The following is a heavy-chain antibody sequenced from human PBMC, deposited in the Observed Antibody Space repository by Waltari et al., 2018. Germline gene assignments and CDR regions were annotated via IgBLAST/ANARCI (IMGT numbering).Heavy chain of an antibody. CDR3: ARPSTEYFYYYYYMDV. J-gene: IGHJ6*03. Sequence: SVKGRFTISRDNAKNSLYLHMDSLRAEATAVYYCARPSTEYFYYYYYMDVWGKGTTVTVS. V-gene: IGHV3-48*03.